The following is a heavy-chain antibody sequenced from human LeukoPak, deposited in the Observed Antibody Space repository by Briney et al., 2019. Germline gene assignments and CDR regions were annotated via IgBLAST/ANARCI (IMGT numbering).Heavy chain of an antibody. D-gene: IGHD2-15*01. CDR3: AKALGLGYCSGGSCYEFHY. Sequence: GGSLRLSCAASGFTFDDYAMHWVRQAPGKGLEWVSSISWNSGIVGYADSVKGRFTISRDNAENSLHLQMNSLKTEDTALYYCAKALGLGYCSGGSCYEFHYWGQGTLVTVSS. J-gene: IGHJ4*02. CDR2: ISWNSGIV. CDR1: GFTFDDYA. V-gene: IGHV3-9*01.